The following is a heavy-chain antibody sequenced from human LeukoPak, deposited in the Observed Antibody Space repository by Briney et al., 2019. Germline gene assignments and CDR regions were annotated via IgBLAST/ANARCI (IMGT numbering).Heavy chain of an antibody. V-gene: IGHV4-4*07. CDR3: ARDLANYDFWSGSGAGSYGMDV. CDR1: GGSISSYY. Sequence: SETLSLTCTVSGGSISSYYWSWIRQPAGKGLEWIGRIYTSGSTNYNPPLKSRVTMSVDTSKNQFSLKLSSVTAADTAVYYCARDLANYDFWSGSGAGSYGMDVWGKGTTVTVSS. D-gene: IGHD3-3*01. J-gene: IGHJ6*04. CDR2: IYTSGST.